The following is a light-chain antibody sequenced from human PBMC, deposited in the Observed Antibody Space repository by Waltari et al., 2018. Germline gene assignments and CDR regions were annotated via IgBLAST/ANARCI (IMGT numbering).Light chain of an antibody. CDR3: QQYYSTPLT. V-gene: IGKV4-1*01. CDR2: WAS. J-gene: IGKJ4*01. Sequence: DIVMTQSPDSLAVSLGERATINGKSSQSVLYSSNNKNYFAWYQQKPGQPPKLLIHWASTRESWVPDRCSGSGSGTDFTLTISSLQAEDVAVYYCQQYYSTPLTFGGGTKVEIK. CDR1: QSVLYSSNNKNY.